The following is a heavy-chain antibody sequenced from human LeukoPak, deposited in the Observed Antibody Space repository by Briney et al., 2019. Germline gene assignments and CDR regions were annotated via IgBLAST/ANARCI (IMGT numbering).Heavy chain of an antibody. V-gene: IGHV3-30*04. CDR3: ARKLYPYDL. D-gene: IGHD3-3*01. CDR2: TSYDGTTK. CDR1: GFTFNRYA. Sequence: GGSLRLSCAASGFTFNRYAMHWVRQAPGKGLEWVTVTSYDGTTKYYADSVKGRFTISRDNSKNTLYLHMNSLRTEDTAVYYCARKLYPYDLWAQEPLVTVPS. J-gene: IGHJ4*02.